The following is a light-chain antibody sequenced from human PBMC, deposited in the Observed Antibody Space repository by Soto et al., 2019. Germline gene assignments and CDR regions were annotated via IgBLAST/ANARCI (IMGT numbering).Light chain of an antibody. Sequence: LTQPASVSGSPGQSITISCTGTSSDVGGYTFVSWYQQHPGKAPKLMIYEVSNRPSGVSNRFSGSKSGNTASLTISGLQAEDEADYYCSSYTSNSSPYVFGTGTKVTVL. CDR2: EVS. J-gene: IGLJ1*01. CDR1: SSDVGGYTF. CDR3: SSYTSNSSPYV. V-gene: IGLV2-14*01.